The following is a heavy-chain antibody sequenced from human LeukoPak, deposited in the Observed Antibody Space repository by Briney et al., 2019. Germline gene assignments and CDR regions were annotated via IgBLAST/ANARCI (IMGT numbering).Heavy chain of an antibody. J-gene: IGHJ4*02. D-gene: IGHD3-10*01. V-gene: IGHV3-7*03. CDR2: INQDGSER. CDR1: GFTFSSYC. Sequence: GGSLRLSCAASGFTFSSYCMSWVRQAPGKGLDWVANINQDGSERYYVDPVNGRFTISSENAKNSLSLQMNRLRAEDTAVYFCAKRGVVIRVILVGFHKEAYYFDSWGPGALVTVSS. CDR3: AKRGVVIRVILVGFHKEAYYFDS.